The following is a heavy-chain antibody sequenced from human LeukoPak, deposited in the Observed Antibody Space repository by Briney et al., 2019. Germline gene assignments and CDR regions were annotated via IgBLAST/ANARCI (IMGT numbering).Heavy chain of an antibody. CDR3: ARGFWSGTLDY. V-gene: IGHV1-2*02. D-gene: IGHD3-3*01. Sequence: ASVKVSCKASGYTFTSYDINWVRQATGQGLEWMGWINPNSGGTNYAQKFQGRVTMTRDTSISTAYMELSRLRSDDTAVYYCARGFWSGTLDYWGQGTLVTVSS. CDR2: INPNSGGT. J-gene: IGHJ4*02. CDR1: GYTFTSYD.